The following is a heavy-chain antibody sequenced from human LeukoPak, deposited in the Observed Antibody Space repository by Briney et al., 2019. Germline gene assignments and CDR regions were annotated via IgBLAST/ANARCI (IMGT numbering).Heavy chain of an antibody. CDR1: GGSISSGSYY. CDR2: IYTSGST. CDR3: ARHIARPTMLIEY. D-gene: IGHD6-6*01. J-gene: IGHJ4*02. V-gene: IGHV4-61*02. Sequence: PSETLSLTCTVSGGSISSGSYYWSWIRQPAGKGLEWIGRIYTSGSTNYNPSLKSRVTISVDTSKNQFSLKLSSVTAADTAVYYCARHIARPTMLIEYWGQGILVTVSS.